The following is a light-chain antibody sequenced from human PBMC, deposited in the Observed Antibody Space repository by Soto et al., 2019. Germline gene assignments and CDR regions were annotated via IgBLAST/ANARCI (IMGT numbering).Light chain of an antibody. CDR2: GAS. CDR1: QSVSSN. CDR3: QQYNNWPPYT. J-gene: IGKJ2*01. Sequence: EIVMTQSPATLSVSPGERATLSCRASQSVSSNLAGYQQKPGQAPRLLIYGASTRATGIPARFSGSGSGTEFTLTISSLQSEDFAVYYCQQYNNWPPYTFGHGTKLEIK. V-gene: IGKV3-15*01.